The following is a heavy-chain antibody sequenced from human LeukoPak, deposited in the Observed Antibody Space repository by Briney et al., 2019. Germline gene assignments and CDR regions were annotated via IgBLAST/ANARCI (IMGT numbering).Heavy chain of an antibody. Sequence: ASVKVSCKASGYTFTSYYMHWVRQAPGQGLEWMGIINPSGGSTNYAQKFQGRVTITADESTSTAYMELSSLRSEDTAVYYCASSMTPDVVTGLGAFDIWGQGTMVTVSS. CDR2: INPSGGST. D-gene: IGHD2-21*02. CDR1: GYTFTSYY. V-gene: IGHV1-46*01. CDR3: ASSMTPDVVTGLGAFDI. J-gene: IGHJ3*02.